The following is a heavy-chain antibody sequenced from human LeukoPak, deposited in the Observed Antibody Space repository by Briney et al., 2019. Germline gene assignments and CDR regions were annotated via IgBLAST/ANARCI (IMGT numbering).Heavy chain of an antibody. CDR2: IRYDGSNK. D-gene: IGHD2-15*01. CDR3: AKVMNPLVVPPRGAFDI. CDR1: GFTLTSYG. V-gene: IGHV3-30*02. Sequence: GGSLRLSCFASGFTLTSYGMPWVRQAPGKGLEWVAFIRYDGSNKYYADSVKGRFTISRDNSKNTLYLQMNSLRAEDTAVYYCAKVMNPLVVPPRGAFDIWGQGTMVTVSS. J-gene: IGHJ3*02.